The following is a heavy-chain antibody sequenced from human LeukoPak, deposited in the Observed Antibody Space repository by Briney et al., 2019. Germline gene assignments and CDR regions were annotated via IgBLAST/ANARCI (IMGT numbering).Heavy chain of an antibody. D-gene: IGHD6-19*01. J-gene: IGHJ4*02. Sequence: GGSLRLSCAASRFTFSSYAMSWVRQAPGKGLEWVSAISGSGGSTYYADSVKGRFTISRDNSKNTLYLQMNSLRAEDTAVYYCAKDIGRSGWYSSDWGQGTLVTVSS. CDR1: RFTFSSYA. V-gene: IGHV3-23*01. CDR2: ISGSGGST. CDR3: AKDIGRSGWYSSD.